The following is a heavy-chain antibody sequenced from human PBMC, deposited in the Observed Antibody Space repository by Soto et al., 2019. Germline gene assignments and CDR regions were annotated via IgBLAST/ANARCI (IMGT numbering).Heavy chain of an antibody. V-gene: IGHV4-59*01. J-gene: IGHJ6*03. CDR1: GGSISSYY. CDR2: IYYSGST. CDR3: ARAADYSNYVPRVYYYYYMDV. D-gene: IGHD4-4*01. Sequence: SETLSLTCTVSGGSISSYYWSWIRQPPGKGLEWIGYIYYSGSTNYNPSLKSRVTIAVDTSKNQFSLRLSSVTPADTAVYYCARAADYSNYVPRVYYYYYMDVWGKGTTVTVSS.